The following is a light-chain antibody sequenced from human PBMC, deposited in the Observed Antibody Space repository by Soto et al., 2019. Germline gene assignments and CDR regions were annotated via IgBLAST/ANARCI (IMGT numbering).Light chain of an antibody. CDR2: DAS. CDR1: QSVGTY. Sequence: EDVLTESPATLSLSPGERATLSCRASQSVGTYLVWYQQRYGQPPSLLIYDASNRATDVPVRFSGSGSGTDFTLTISSLEPEDVAVYYCQQRNSWPLTFGQGTRLEIK. CDR3: QQRNSWPLT. J-gene: IGKJ5*01. V-gene: IGKV3-11*01.